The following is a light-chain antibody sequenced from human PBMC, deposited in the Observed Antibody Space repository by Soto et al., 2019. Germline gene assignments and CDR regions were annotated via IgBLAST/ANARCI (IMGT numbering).Light chain of an antibody. CDR2: EVS. CDR1: NSDVGYYNY. V-gene: IGLV2-8*01. CDR3: SSYAGYTNVI. Sequence: QSVLTQPPSASGSPGQSVTISCTGSNSDVGYYNYVSWYQHHPGKAPKLLIHEVSKRPSGVPARFSGSKSGNTASLIISDLQTEDEAEYHCSSYAGYTNVIFG. J-gene: IGLJ1*01.